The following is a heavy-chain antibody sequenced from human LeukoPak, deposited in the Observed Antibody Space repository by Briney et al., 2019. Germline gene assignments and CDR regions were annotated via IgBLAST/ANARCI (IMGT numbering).Heavy chain of an antibody. CDR2: IYYSGST. Sequence: SETLSLTCAVYGGSFSGYYWSWIRQPPGKGLEWIGYIYYSGSTNYDPSLKSRVTISVDTSKNQFSLKLSSVTAADTAVYYCARGTIAARRGTFDYWGQGTLVTVSS. CDR3: ARGTIAARRGTFDY. CDR1: GGSFSGYY. V-gene: IGHV4-59*01. D-gene: IGHD6-6*01. J-gene: IGHJ4*02.